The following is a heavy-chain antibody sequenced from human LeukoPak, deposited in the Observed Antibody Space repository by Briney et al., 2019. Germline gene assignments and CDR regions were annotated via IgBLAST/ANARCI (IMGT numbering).Heavy chain of an antibody. CDR2: IISIFGTA. CDR1: GGTFSSYA. CDR3: SSTSGSVYYYYYMDV. J-gene: IGHJ6*03. Sequence: SVKVSCKASGGTFSSYAISWVRQAPGQGLEWMGGIISIFGTANYAQKFQGRVTITADESTSTAYMELSSLRSEDTAVYYCSSTSGSVYYYYYMDVWGKGTTVTVSS. D-gene: IGHD2-2*01. V-gene: IGHV1-69*01.